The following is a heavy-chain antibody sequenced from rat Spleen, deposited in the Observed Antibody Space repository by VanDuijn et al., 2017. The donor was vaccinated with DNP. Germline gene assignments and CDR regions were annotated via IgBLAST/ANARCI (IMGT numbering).Heavy chain of an antibody. V-gene: IGHV5-22*01. CDR3: ARHVLPLRVWDY. CDR2: MSYDGGRT. Sequence: EVQLVESGGGLVQPGRSLKLSCAASGFTFSDYYMAWVRQAPTKGLEWVAYMSYDGGRTYHGDSVRGRFTISRDIANSTLYLQMNSLRSEDMATYYCARHVLPLRVWDYWGQGVMVTVSS. CDR1: GFTFSDYY. J-gene: IGHJ2*01. D-gene: IGHD1-4*01.